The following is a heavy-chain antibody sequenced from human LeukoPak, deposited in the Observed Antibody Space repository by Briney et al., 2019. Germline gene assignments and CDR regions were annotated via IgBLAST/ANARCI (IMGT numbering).Heavy chain of an antibody. Sequence: GGSLRLSCAASGFTFSSYAMSWVRQAPGKGLEWVSAISGSGGSTYYADSVKGRFTISRDNSKNTLYLQMNSLRAEDTAVYYCAKGIGDYYDSSGLDYWGQGTLVTVSS. D-gene: IGHD3-22*01. CDR1: GFTFSSYA. J-gene: IGHJ4*02. CDR2: ISGSGGST. CDR3: AKGIGDYYDSSGLDY. V-gene: IGHV3-23*01.